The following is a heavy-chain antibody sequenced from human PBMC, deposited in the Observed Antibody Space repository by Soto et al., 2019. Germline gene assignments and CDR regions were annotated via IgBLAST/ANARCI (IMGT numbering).Heavy chain of an antibody. J-gene: IGHJ2*01. CDR3: AREVVVAAIGYWYFDL. CDR1: GGSISSGGYY. D-gene: IGHD2-15*01. CDR2: IYYSGST. Sequence: QVQLQESGPGLVKPSQTLSLTCTVSGGSISSGGYYWSWIRQHPGKGLEWIGYIYYSGSTYYNPYLRRRVTISVYTSKNPFSLTLSSVTAADTAVYYCAREVVVAAIGYWYFDLWGRGTLVTVSS. V-gene: IGHV4-31*03.